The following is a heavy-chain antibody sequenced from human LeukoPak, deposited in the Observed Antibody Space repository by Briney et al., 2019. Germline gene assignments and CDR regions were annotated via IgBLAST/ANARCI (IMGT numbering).Heavy chain of an antibody. CDR2: ISTSSSYI. Sequence: GGSLRLSCAASGFTFSSYSMNWVRQAPGKGLEWVSSISTSSSYIYYADSVKGRFTVSRDNAKNSLYLQMNSLRAEDTAVYYCARDQDSSGYYYGGAFDIWGQGTMVTVSS. J-gene: IGHJ3*02. CDR3: ARDQDSSGYYYGGAFDI. D-gene: IGHD3-22*01. CDR1: GFTFSSYS. V-gene: IGHV3-21*01.